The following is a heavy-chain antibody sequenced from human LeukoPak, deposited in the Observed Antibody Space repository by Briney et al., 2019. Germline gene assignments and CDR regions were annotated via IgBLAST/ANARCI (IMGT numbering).Heavy chain of an antibody. D-gene: IGHD3-10*01. J-gene: IGHJ4*02. V-gene: IGHV4-59*01. CDR3: AAMVRGDNFDY. Sequence: PSETLSLTCTVSGGSLSSYYWSWIRQPPGKGLEWIGYIYNSGSTNYNPSLKSRVTISVDTSKKQFSLKLSSVTAADTAVYYCAAMVRGDNFDYWGQGTLVTVSS. CDR1: GGSLSSYY. CDR2: IYNSGST.